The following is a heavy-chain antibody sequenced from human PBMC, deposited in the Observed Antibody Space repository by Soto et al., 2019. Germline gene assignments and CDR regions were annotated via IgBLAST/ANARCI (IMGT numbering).Heavy chain of an antibody. J-gene: IGHJ3*02. CDR1: GFTFSSYA. V-gene: IGHV3-23*01. CDR2: ISGSGGST. CDR3: AKDPGPRVGNAFDI. Sequence: VALRLSCAASGFTFSSYAMSWVRQAPGKGLEWVSDISGSGGSTYYADSVKGRFTISRDNSKNTLYLQMNSLRAEDTAVYYCAKDPGPRVGNAFDIWGQGTMVTVSS. D-gene: IGHD2-2*01.